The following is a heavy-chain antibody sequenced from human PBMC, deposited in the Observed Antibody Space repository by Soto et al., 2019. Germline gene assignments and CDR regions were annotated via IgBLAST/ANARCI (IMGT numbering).Heavy chain of an antibody. CDR1: GFTFSAYW. CDR2: IKHDESEI. Sequence: EVQLVESGGGLVQPGGSLRLSCAASGFTFSAYWMSWVRQAPGKGLEWLADIKHDESEIHYLDSVKGRFTVSRDNGKNSLYLQMTSLRDEDTAVYYCATWFGQLGAYWGQGTLVTVSS. J-gene: IGHJ4*02. D-gene: IGHD3-10*01. CDR3: ATWFGQLGAY. V-gene: IGHV3-7*05.